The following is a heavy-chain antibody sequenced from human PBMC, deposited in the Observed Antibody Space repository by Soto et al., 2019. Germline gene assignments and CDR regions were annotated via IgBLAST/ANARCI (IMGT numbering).Heavy chain of an antibody. CDR3: ARHRYRAFAVVAATPYNWFVP. D-gene: IGHD2-15*01. Sequence: AETLSLTCTDSDGSISSSSYYWGWIRQPPGEGLEWIGSIHYSGTTYYNPSLKGRVTISVHTSKNQFSLKLSSVTAADPAVFYCARHRYRAFAVVAATPYNWFVPWGQGTLVTVSS. V-gene: IGHV4-39*01. CDR2: IHYSGTT. CDR1: DGSISSSSYY. J-gene: IGHJ5*02.